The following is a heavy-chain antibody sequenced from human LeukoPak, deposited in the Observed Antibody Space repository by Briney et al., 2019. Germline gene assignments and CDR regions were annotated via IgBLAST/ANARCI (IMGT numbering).Heavy chain of an antibody. CDR2: ISGSGGST. D-gene: IGHD3-3*01. V-gene: IGHV3-23*01. J-gene: IGHJ4*02. CDR3: AKGAGNFLEWLLYY. Sequence: PGGSLRLSCAASGFTFSSYAMSWVRQAPGKGLEWVSAISGSGGSTYYADSVKGRFTISRDNSKNTLYLQMNSLRAEDTAVYYRAKGAGNFLEWLLYYWGQGTLVTVSS. CDR1: GFTFSSYA.